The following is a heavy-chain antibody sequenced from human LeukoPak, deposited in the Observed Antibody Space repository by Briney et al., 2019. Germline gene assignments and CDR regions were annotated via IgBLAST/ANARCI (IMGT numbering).Heavy chain of an antibody. D-gene: IGHD2-8*01. Sequence: ASVKVSCKASGYTFTGYYMHWVRQAPGQGLEWMGRINPNSGGTNYAQKFQGRVTMTRDTSISTAYMELSRLRSDDTAVYYCARVDRRAPPILPINGENNWFDPWGQGTLVTVSS. J-gene: IGHJ5*02. CDR2: INPNSGGT. CDR3: ARVDRRAPPILPINGENNWFDP. V-gene: IGHV1-2*06. CDR1: GYTFTGYY.